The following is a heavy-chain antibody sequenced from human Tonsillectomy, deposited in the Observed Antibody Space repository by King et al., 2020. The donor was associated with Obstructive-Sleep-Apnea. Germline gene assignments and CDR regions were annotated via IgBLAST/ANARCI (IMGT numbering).Heavy chain of an antibody. D-gene: IGHD2-2*01. CDR1: GGSCSGYY. V-gene: IGHV4-34*01. Sequence: QVQLQQWGAGLLKPSETLSLTCAVYGGSCSGYYWSWIRQPPGKGLEWIGEINHSGSTNYNPSLKSRVTISVDTSKNQFSLKLSSVTAADTAVYYCARGPDCSSTSCYYNWFDPWGQGTLVTVSS. CDR2: INHSGST. CDR3: ARGPDCSSTSCYYNWFDP. J-gene: IGHJ5*02.